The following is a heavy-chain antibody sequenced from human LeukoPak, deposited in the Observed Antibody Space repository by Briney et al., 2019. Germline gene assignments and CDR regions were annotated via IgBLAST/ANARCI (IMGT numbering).Heavy chain of an antibody. CDR1: GFTFSSYW. V-gene: IGHV3-7*03. CDR3: ARGGGLDV. J-gene: IGHJ6*02. Sequence: GGSLRLSCAASGFTFSSYWMNWARQAPGKGLEWVASINHNGNVNYYVDSVKGRFTISRDNAKNSLYLQMSNLIAEDTAVYFCARGGGLDVWGQGATVTVSS. D-gene: IGHD3-16*01. CDR2: INHNGNVN.